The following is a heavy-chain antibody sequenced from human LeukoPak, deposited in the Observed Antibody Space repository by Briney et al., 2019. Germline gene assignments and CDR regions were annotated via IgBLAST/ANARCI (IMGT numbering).Heavy chain of an antibody. CDR3: ARDLGYSDRVFDY. D-gene: IGHD3-22*01. CDR1: GGSIKNYY. V-gene: IGHV4-4*07. Sequence: PSETLSLTCTVSGGSIKNYYWSWIRQPAGKGMEWIGRIYTTGSTNYNPSLKSRVTMSVDTSKNQFSLRLSSVTAADTAVYYCARDLGYSDRVFDYWGQGTLVTVSS. J-gene: IGHJ4*02. CDR2: IYTTGST.